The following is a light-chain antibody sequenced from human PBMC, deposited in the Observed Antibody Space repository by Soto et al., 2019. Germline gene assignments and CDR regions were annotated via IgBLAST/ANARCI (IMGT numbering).Light chain of an antibody. CDR1: QSISSW. J-gene: IGKJ2*01. V-gene: IGKV1-5*03. CDR2: KAS. CDR3: QQYNSYLYT. Sequence: DIRMTQSPSTLSASVGDRVTITCRASQSISSWLAWYQQKPGKAPKVLIYKASSLESGVPPRFSGSGSGTEFTLTISSLQPDDFATYYCQQYNSYLYTFGQGTKLEIK.